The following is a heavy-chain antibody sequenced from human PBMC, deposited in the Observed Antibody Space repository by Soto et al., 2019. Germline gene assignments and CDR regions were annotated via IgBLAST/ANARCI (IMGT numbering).Heavy chain of an antibody. CDR2: IYTSGST. V-gene: IGHV4-4*07. CDR3: ARGTLGRIAAAGTGCDY. CDR1: GGSISSYY. J-gene: IGHJ4*02. D-gene: IGHD6-13*01. Sequence: SETLSLTCTVSGGSISSYYWSWIRQPAGKGLEWIGRIYTSGSTNYNPTLKSRVTMSVDTSKNQFSLKLSSVTAADTAVYYCARGTLGRIAAAGTGCDYWGQGTLVTVSS.